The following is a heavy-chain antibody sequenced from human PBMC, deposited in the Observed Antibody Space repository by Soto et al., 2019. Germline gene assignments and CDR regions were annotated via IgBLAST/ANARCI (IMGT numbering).Heavy chain of an antibody. CDR3: AKDGNGDSYYYYGMDV. J-gene: IGHJ6*02. Sequence: GGSLRLSCAASGFTFSSYGMHWVRQAPGKGLEWVAVISYDGSNKYYADSVKGRFTISRDNSKNTLYLQMNSLRAEDTAVYYCAKDGNGDSYYYYGMDVWGQGTTVTVSS. CDR2: ISYDGSNK. D-gene: IGHD4-17*01. V-gene: IGHV3-30*18. CDR1: GFTFSSYG.